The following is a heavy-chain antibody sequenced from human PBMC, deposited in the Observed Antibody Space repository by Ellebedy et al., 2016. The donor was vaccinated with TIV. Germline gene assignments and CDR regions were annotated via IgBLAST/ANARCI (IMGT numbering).Heavy chain of an antibody. Sequence: GESLKISXAASGFTFSSSAMSCVRQAPGKGLEWVSAISGSGGSTYYADSVKGRFTISRDNSKNTLYLQMNSLRAEDTAVYYCAKEEEGERGYSYFDYWGQGTLVTVSS. CDR1: GFTFSSSA. J-gene: IGHJ4*02. CDR3: AKEEEGERGYSYFDY. D-gene: IGHD5-18*01. CDR2: ISGSGGST. V-gene: IGHV3-23*01.